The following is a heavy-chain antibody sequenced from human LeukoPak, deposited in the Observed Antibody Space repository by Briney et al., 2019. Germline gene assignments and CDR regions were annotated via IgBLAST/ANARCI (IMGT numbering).Heavy chain of an antibody. CDR3: ARDAFSGYSYSYYSDY. CDR2: INPTSGGT. J-gene: IGHJ4*02. V-gene: IGHV1-2*02. CDR1: GYTFTGYY. D-gene: IGHD6-13*01. Sequence: GASVKVSCKASGYTFTGYYIHWVRQAPGQGVEWMGWINPTSGGTKYAQKFQGRVTMTRDTSSSTAYMDLSGLRSDDTAVYYCARDAFSGYSYSYYSDYWGQGTPVTVSS.